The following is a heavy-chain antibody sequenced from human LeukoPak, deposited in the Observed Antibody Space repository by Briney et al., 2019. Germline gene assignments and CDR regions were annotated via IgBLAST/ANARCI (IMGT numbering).Heavy chain of an antibody. CDR2: RNPNSGNT. V-gene: IGHV1-8*01. J-gene: IGHJ5*02. D-gene: IGHD3-10*01. Sequence: APVKVSCTASVYIFTRYEINWVRQATGPGLEWMGWRNPNSGNTGYAQKFQGSVTMTRNTSISTAYMESSCLRSEDTAVYYCARLVRGVMRLAAPFDPWGQGTLVTVSS. CDR3: ARLVRGVMRLAAPFDP. CDR1: VYIFTRYE.